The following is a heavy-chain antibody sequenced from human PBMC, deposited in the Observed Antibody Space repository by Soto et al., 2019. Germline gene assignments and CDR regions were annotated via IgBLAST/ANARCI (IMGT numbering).Heavy chain of an antibody. V-gene: IGHV4-59*08. CDR2: IYYSGST. Sequence: SETLSLTCTVSGGSISSYYWSWIRQPPGKGLEWIGYIYYSGSTNYNPSLKSRVTISVDTSKNQFSLKLSSVTAADTAVYYCASFYGSGSKTSTWGQGTLVTVSS. CDR1: GGSISSYY. CDR3: ASFYGSGSKTST. J-gene: IGHJ5*02. D-gene: IGHD3-10*01.